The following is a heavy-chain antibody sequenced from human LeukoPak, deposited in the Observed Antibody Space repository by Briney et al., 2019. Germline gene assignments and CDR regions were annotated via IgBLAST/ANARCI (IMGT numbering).Heavy chain of an antibody. V-gene: IGHV1-46*01. CDR1: VYTFTSYY. CDR3: ARDRKQWPTDY. Sequence: GASVKVSCKASVYTFTSYYMHCVRHAPGQGLECMGIINPSGGSTRYAQKFQGRVTMTRDTYTSTVYMELSSLRSEDTAVYYCARDRKQWPTDYWGQGTLVTVSS. D-gene: IGHD6-19*01. J-gene: IGHJ4*02. CDR2: INPSGGST.